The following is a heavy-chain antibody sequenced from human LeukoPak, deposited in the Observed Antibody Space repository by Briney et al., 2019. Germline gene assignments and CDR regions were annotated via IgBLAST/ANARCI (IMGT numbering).Heavy chain of an antibody. J-gene: IGHJ4*02. V-gene: IGHV3-21*04. CDR3: AKDMWRFGELDYDY. CDR1: GFTFSSYS. CDR2: ISSSSSYI. Sequence: GGSLRLSCAASGFTFSSYSMNWVRQAPGKGLEWVSSISSSSSYIYYADSVKGRFTISRDNSKNSLYLQMNSLRTEDTALYYCAKDMWRFGELDYDYWGQGTLVTVSS. D-gene: IGHD3-10*01.